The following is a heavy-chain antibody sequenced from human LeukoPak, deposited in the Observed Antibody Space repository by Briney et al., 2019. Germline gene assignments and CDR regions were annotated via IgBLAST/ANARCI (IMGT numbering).Heavy chain of an antibody. V-gene: IGHV3-30*03. CDR3: ARRRPAANPYYFDC. D-gene: IGHD2-2*01. CDR1: GFTFSSYG. J-gene: IGHJ4*02. CDR2: ISYDGSNK. Sequence: GGSLRLSCAASGFTFSSYGMHWVRQAPGKGLEWVAVISYDGSNKYYADSVKGRFTISRDNSKNTLYLQMNSLRAEDTAIYYCARRRPAANPYYFDCWGQGTLVTVSS.